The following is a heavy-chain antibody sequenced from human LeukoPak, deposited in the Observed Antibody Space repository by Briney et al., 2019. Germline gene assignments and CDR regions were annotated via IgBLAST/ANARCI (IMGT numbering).Heavy chain of an antibody. D-gene: IGHD4-17*01. Sequence: QPGGSLRLSCAASGFTFSSYAMHWVRQAPGKGLEWVAVISYDGSNKYYADSVKGRFTISRDNSKNTLYLQMNSLRAEDTAVYYCASRGYGDPEYYFDYWGQGTLVTVSS. J-gene: IGHJ4*02. CDR1: GFTFSSYA. CDR3: ASRGYGDPEYYFDY. CDR2: ISYDGSNK. V-gene: IGHV3-30*01.